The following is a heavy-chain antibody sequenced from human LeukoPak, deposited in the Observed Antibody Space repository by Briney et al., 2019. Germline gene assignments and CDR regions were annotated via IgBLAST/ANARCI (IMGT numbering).Heavy chain of an antibody. CDR1: GSIFTSYW. Sequence: AGASLQISCEGSGSIFTSYWIGWGRQLPGKGLEGMGIIYPGDSDTRYSPSFQGQVTISADKSISTAYLQWSSLKASDTAMYYCARPVVPAANAFDIWGQGTMVTVSS. CDR2: IYPGDSDT. V-gene: IGHV5-51*01. J-gene: IGHJ3*02. D-gene: IGHD2-2*01. CDR3: ARPVVPAANAFDI.